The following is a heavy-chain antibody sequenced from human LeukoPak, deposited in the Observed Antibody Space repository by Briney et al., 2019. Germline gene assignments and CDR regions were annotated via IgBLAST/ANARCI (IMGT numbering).Heavy chain of an antibody. Sequence: PSETLSLTCTVSDGSISSSSYYWGWIRQPPGKGLEWIGSIYYSGSTYYNPSLKSRVTVSVDTSKNQFSLKLSSVTAADTAVYYCARRYCSGGSCYYFDYWGQGTLVTVSS. J-gene: IGHJ4*02. CDR3: ARRYCSGGSCYYFDY. V-gene: IGHV4-39*01. CDR2: IYYSGST. D-gene: IGHD2-15*01. CDR1: DGSISSSSYY.